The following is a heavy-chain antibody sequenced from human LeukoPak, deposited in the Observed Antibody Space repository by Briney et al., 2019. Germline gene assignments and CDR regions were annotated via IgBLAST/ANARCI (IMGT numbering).Heavy chain of an antibody. CDR2: ISYDGSNK. D-gene: IGHD5-12*01. CDR1: GFTFSSYA. CDR3: AREWQGLDY. J-gene: IGHJ4*02. Sequence: GGSLRLSCAASGFTFSSYAMHWVRQAPGKGLEWVAVISYDGSNKYYADSVKGRFTISRDNSKNTLYLQMNSLRAEDTAVYYCAREWQGLDYWGQGTLVTVSS. V-gene: IGHV3-30-3*01.